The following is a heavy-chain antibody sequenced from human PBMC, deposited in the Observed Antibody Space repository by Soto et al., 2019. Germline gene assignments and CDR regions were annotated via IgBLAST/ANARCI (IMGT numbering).Heavy chain of an antibody. J-gene: IGHJ4*02. Sequence: QVQMVQSGAEVKKPGSSARVSCKVSGGTFSRHSISWVRQAPGQGLEWMGGIIPIFDATQYAQKFQGRLTKRADETKTTFHMDLSGRSPEDTAIYSCARELTSDRGSWGQGTLVTVS. CDR2: IIPIFDAT. CDR1: GGTFSRHS. V-gene: IGHV1-69*01. CDR3: ARELTSDRGS. D-gene: IGHD3-10*01.